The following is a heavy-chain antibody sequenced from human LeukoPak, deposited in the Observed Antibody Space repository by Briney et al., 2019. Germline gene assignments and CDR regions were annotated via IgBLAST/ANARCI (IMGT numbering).Heavy chain of an antibody. V-gene: IGHV3-48*01. CDR3: ARVSITGYYYYMDV. Sequence: GGSLRLSCAASGFTFNSYSMCWVRQAPGKGLEWLSYITSSSNTIYYADSVKGRLTISRDNAQNSLYLQMNSLRAEDTAVYYCARVSITGYYYYMDVWGKGTTVTVSS. CDR1: GFTFNSYS. J-gene: IGHJ6*03. D-gene: IGHD5-24*01. CDR2: ITSSSNTI.